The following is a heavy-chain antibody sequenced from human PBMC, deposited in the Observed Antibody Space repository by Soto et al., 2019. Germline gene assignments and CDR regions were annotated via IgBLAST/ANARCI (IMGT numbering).Heavy chain of an antibody. CDR3: TSLMVRGVMWLDY. J-gene: IGHJ4*02. CDR2: ISQDGSEK. D-gene: IGHD3-10*01. V-gene: IGHV3-7*05. Sequence: GGSLRLSCAASGFSFSSYSMSWVRQAPGKGLEWVANISQDGSEKYYVDSVKGRFTISRDNAKNSLYLQMNSLSAEDTAAYYCTSLMVRGVMWLDYWGQGALVTVSS. CDR1: GFSFSSYS.